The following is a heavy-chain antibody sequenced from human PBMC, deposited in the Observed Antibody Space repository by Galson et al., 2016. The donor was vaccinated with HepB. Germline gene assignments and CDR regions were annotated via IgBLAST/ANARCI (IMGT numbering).Heavy chain of an antibody. J-gene: IGHJ4*02. D-gene: IGHD2-15*01. CDR1: GFTFSHYY. Sequence: FLRLSCAASGFTFSHYYMNWIRQAPGKGLEWISYISNGGGTIYYADSVKGRFTISRDDAKNSLYLQMNSLRAEDTAVYYCARDRGGSAVDSWGQGILVTVSS. CDR2: ISNGGGTI. V-gene: IGHV3-11*01. CDR3: ARDRGGSAVDS.